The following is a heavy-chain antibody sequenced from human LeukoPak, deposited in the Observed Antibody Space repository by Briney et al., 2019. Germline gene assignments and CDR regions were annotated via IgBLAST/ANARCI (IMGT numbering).Heavy chain of an antibody. D-gene: IGHD6-19*01. CDR3: ARDLGYGSGWPFDY. Sequence: PGGSLRLSRAASGFTFSSYSMNWVRQAPGKGLEWASYISSSSGTIYYADSVKGRLTISRDNAKKSLYLQMNSLRAEDTAVYYCARDLGYGSGWPFDYWGQGTLVTVSS. J-gene: IGHJ4*02. CDR2: ISSSSGTI. V-gene: IGHV3-48*04. CDR1: GFTFSSYS.